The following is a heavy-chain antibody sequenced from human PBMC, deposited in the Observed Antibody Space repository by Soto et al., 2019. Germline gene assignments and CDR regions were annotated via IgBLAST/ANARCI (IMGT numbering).Heavy chain of an antibody. V-gene: IGHV1-2*04. Sequence: QVQLVQSGAEVKKPGASVKVSCKASGYTFTGYYMHWVRQAPGQGLEWMGWINPNSGGTNYAKKFQGWVTMTRDTSTSTAYMALSRLSSAATAVYSCARSRAAGATVYFYQYSGIAVWAHGPTLTLSS. CDR3: ARSRAAGATVYFYQYSGIAV. D-gene: IGHD6-13*01. J-gene: IGHJ6*02. CDR2: INPNSGGT. CDR1: GYTFTGYY.